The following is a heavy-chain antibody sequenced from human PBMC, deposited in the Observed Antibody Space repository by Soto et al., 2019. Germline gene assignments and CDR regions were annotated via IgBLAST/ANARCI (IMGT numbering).Heavy chain of an antibody. CDR3: ARLILDFTEPFDY. CDR1: GGSVRSSGYY. CDR2: LYSSGKT. J-gene: IGHJ4*02. Sequence: PSETLTVTCTVSGGSVRSSGYYWAWIRQPPGKGLEWIGSLYSSGKTYRNPSLKSRVTMSDDTSKNQLSLRLSSVTAADTAVYYCARLILDFTEPFDYWGQGTMFTGSS. D-gene: IGHD3-16*02. V-gene: IGHV4-39*01.